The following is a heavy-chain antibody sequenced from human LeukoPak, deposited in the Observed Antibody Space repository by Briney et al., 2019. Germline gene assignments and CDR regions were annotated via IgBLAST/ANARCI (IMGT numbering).Heavy chain of an antibody. Sequence: SETLSLTCGVSGGSISSGKWWSWVRQPPGKGLEWIGEISHSGSPNYNPSLKSRLTISVDLPKNQFSLDLRSVTAADTAVYYCARDAAAGYSLACWGQGTLVAVSS. D-gene: IGHD6-13*01. CDR3: ARDAAAGYSLAC. J-gene: IGHJ4*02. CDR1: GGSISSGKW. CDR2: ISHSGSP. V-gene: IGHV4/OR15-8*01.